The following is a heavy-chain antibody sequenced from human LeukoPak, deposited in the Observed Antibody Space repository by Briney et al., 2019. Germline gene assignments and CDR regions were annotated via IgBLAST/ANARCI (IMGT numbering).Heavy chain of an antibody. Sequence: PSETLSLTCTVSGGSISSSYWSWIRQPPGKGLEWIGYIYYRGSTNYNPSLKSRVTFSVDTPKNQFSLKLNSVTAADTAVYYCARGGDYGDLRYFDYWGQGTLVTVSS. CDR1: GGSISSSY. D-gene: IGHD4-17*01. CDR3: ARGGDYGDLRYFDY. CDR2: IYYRGST. V-gene: IGHV4-59*01. J-gene: IGHJ4*02.